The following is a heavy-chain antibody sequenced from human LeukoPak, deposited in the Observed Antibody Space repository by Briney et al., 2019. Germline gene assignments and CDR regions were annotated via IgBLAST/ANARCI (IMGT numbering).Heavy chain of an antibody. Sequence: SETLSLTCAVSGGSISSYYWSWFRQPPGKGLEWIGYIYYSGSTDYNPSLKSRVTISVDTSKNQFSLKLSSVTAADTAVYYCAREVITTVRGVINWYFDLWGRGTLVTVSS. D-gene: IGHD3-10*01. CDR3: AREVITTVRGVINWYFDL. CDR1: GGSISSYY. V-gene: IGHV4-59*01. CDR2: IYYSGST. J-gene: IGHJ2*01.